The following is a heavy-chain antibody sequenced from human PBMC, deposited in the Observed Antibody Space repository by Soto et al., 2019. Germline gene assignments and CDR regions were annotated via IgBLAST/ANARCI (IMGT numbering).Heavy chain of an antibody. V-gene: IGHV4-31*03. J-gene: IGHJ4*02. D-gene: IGHD6-6*01. CDR1: GGSISSGGYY. CDR3: ARTGTDEEGSSPLEFDY. CDR2: IYYSGST. Sequence: QVQLQESGPGLVKPSQTLSLTCTVSGGSISSGGYYWSWIRQHPGKGLEWIGYIYYSGSTYYNPSLKRRVTISVDTSKNQFSLKLSSVTAADTAVYYCARTGTDEEGSSPLEFDYWGQGTLVTVSS.